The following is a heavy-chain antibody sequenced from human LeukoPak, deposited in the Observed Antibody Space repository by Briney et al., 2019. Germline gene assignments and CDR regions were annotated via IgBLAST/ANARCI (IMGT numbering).Heavy chain of an antibody. V-gene: IGHV3-48*02. Sequence: PGGSLRLSCTASGFTFSSYTMSWVRQGPGTGLEWVSYISSSSSTIYYADSVKGRFTISRDNAKNSLYLQMNSLRDEDTAVYYCARDFFFDYWGQGTLVTVSS. CDR1: GFTFSSYT. D-gene: IGHD3-3*01. CDR3: ARDFFFDY. J-gene: IGHJ4*02. CDR2: ISSSSSTI.